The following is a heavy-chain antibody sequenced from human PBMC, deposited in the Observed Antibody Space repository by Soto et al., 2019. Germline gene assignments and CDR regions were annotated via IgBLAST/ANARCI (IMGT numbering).Heavy chain of an antibody. D-gene: IGHD4-17*01. V-gene: IGHV1-69*12. CDR2: IIPIFGTA. J-gene: IGHJ4*02. CDR1: GGTFSSYA. CDR3: ASPPQGHYGGYVWFDY. Sequence: QVQLVQSGAEVKKPGSSVKVSCKASGGTFSSYAISWVRQAPGQGLEWMGGIIPIFGTANYAQKFQGRVTITADESTSTDYLELSSLISEATAVYFCASPPQGHYGGYVWFDYWGQGTLVTVSS.